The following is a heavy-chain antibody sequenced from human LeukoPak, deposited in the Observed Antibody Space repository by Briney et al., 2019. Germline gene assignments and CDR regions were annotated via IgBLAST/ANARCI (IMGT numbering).Heavy chain of an antibody. CDR3: ARVGRRGVVVPAALYY. J-gene: IGHJ4*02. CDR1: GYTFTGYY. V-gene: IGHV1-2*02. Sequence: ASVKVSCKASGYTFTGYYMHWVRQAPGQGLEWMGWINPNSGGTNYAQKFQGRVTMTRDTSISTAYMELSRLRSDDTAVYYCARVGRRGVVVPAALYYWGQGTLVTVSS. D-gene: IGHD2-2*01. CDR2: INPNSGGT.